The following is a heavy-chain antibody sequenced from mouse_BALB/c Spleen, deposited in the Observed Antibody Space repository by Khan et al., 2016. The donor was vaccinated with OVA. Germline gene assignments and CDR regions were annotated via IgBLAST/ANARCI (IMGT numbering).Heavy chain of an antibody. J-gene: IGHJ4*01. CDR2: IWSDGGT. D-gene: IGHD2-10*01. V-gene: IGHV2-6-1*01. Sequence: VQLQESGPGLVAPSQSLSITCTISGFSLTNYGIHWVRQPPGKGLEWLVVIWSDGGTPYNSALKSRLTISKDNSKSQVFLKMNSLQTDDTAVYVCARQPYYHYNIMDYWGQGTSVTVSS. CDR1: GFSLTNYG. CDR3: ARQPYYHYNIMDY.